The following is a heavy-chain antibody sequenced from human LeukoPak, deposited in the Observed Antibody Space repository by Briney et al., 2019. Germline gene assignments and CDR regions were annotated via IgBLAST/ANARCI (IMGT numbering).Heavy chain of an antibody. CDR3: ASNGCSYWMAFDI. J-gene: IGHJ3*02. CDR2: IYSGGST. CDR1: GFTVSSNY. V-gene: IGHV3-66*01. Sequence: PGGSLRLSCAASGFTVSSNYMSWVRQAPGKGLEWVSVIYSGGSTYYADSVKGRFTISRDNSKNTLYLQMNSLRAEDTAVYYCASNGCSYWMAFDIWGQGTMVTVSS. D-gene: IGHD5-18*01.